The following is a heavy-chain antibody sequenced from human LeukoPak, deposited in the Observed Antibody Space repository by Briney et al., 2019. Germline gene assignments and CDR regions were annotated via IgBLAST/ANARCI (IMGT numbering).Heavy chain of an antibody. J-gene: IGHJ4*02. V-gene: IGHV1-69*04. D-gene: IGHD3-22*01. CDR2: IIPILGIA. CDR3: ARGWGSGYYQPLD. Sequence: GASVKVSCKASGGTFSSYAISWVRQAPGQGLEWMGRIIPILGIANYAQKFQGRVTITADKSTSTAYMELNSLRSEDTAVYYCARGWGSGYYQPLDWGQGTLVTVSS. CDR1: GGTFSSYA.